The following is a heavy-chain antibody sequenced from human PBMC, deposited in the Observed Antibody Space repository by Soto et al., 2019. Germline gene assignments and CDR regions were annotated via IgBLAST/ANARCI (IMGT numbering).Heavy chain of an antibody. J-gene: IGHJ5*02. CDR3: ARVVAAAAHNWFDP. V-gene: IGHV1-69*12. CDR1: GGTFSSYA. D-gene: IGHD6-13*01. Sequence: QVQLVQSGAEVKKPGSSVKVSCKASGGTFSSYAISWVRQAPGQGLEWMGGIIPIFGTANYAQKFQGRVTITADESTSPAYMELSSRRSEDTAVYYCARVVAAAAHNWFDPWGQGTLVTVSS. CDR2: IIPIFGTA.